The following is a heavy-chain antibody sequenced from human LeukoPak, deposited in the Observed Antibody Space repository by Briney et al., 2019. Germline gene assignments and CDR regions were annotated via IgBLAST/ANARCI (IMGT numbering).Heavy chain of an antibody. V-gene: IGHV3-30-3*01. Sequence: GGSLRPSCAASGFTFSSYAMHWVRQAPGKGLEWVAVISYDGSNKYYADSVKGRFTISRDNSKNTLYLQMNSLRAEDTAVYYCARDSFWGQGTLVTVSS. CDR1: GFTFSSYA. CDR2: ISYDGSNK. CDR3: ARDSF. J-gene: IGHJ4*02.